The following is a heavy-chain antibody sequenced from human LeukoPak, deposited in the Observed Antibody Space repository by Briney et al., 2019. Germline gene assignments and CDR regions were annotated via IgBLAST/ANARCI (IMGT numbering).Heavy chain of an antibody. CDR1: GGSISSGDYY. V-gene: IGHV4-30-4*08. J-gene: IGHJ4*02. D-gene: IGHD2-2*01. Sequence: PSQTLSLTCTVAGGSISSGDYYWSWIRQPPGKGLEWIGYIYYSESTYYNPSLKSRVTIAVDTSKNQFSLKLSSVTAADTAVYYCARDHCSSTSCYEGGFDYWGQGTLVTVSS. CDR2: IYYSEST. CDR3: ARDHCSSTSCYEGGFDY.